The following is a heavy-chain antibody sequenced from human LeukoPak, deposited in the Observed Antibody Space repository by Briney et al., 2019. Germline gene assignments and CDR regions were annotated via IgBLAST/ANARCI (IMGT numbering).Heavy chain of an antibody. V-gene: IGHV3-15*01. CDR2: LKSKAAGGTT. J-gene: IGHJ4*02. Sequence: GGSLRLSCAASGFSYTDAWMSWVRQAPGKGLEWVGHLKSKAAGGTTDYAAPVKARFTITGDDSKNTLYLQMNSLKTEDTAVYYCTTGNYWGQGTLVTVSS. CDR3: TTGNY. CDR1: GFSYTDAW.